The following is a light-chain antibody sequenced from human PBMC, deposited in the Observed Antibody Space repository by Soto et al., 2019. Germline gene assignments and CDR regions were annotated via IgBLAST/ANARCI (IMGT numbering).Light chain of an antibody. CDR3: QQRTNWPLT. CDR1: QSVGSS. CDR2: DAS. V-gene: IGKV3-11*01. Sequence: EIVLTQSPATLSLSPGKGATLSCRASQSVGSSLAWYQQKPGQAPRLLIYDASNRATGIPARFSGSGSGTDFTLTISSLEPEDFAVYYCQQRTNWPLTFGGGTKVEI. J-gene: IGKJ4*01.